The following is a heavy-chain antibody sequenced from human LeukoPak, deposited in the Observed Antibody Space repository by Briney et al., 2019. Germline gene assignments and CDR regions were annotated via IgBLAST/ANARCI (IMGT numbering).Heavy chain of an antibody. CDR2: IKSKTDPGTT. Sequence: GGSMRLSCVASGFNFNNASTSCGRQAAGEGREWVGQIKSKTDPGTTEYAERVKGRFTISRDDSTNMVYLQMNSLKAEDTAVYYCITDVDLSSNDYGFHLDYWGQGILVTVSS. J-gene: IGHJ4*02. CDR1: GFNFNNAS. D-gene: IGHD4-17*01. V-gene: IGHV3-15*01. CDR3: ITDVDLSSNDYGFHLDY.